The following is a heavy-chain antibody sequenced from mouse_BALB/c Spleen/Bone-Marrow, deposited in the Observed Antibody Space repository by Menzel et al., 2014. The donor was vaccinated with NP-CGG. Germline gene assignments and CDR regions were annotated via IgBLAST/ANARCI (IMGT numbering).Heavy chain of an antibody. V-gene: IGHV5-9-4*01. Sequence: VQGVESGGGLVKPGGSLKLSCAASGFTFSSYAMSWVRQSPEKRLEWVAEISSGGSYTYYPDTVTGRFTISRDNAKNTLYLEMSSLRSEDTAMYYCARDSSGYFDYWGQGTTLTVSS. CDR2: ISSGGSYT. J-gene: IGHJ2*01. CDR1: GFTFSSYA. D-gene: IGHD3-1*01. CDR3: ARDSSGYFDY.